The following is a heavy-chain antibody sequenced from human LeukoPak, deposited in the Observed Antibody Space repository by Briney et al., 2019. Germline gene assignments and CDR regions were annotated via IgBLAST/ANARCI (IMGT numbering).Heavy chain of an antibody. D-gene: IGHD3-10*01. CDR1: GGSFSGYY. J-gene: IGHJ6*02. Sequence: SETLSLTCAVYGGSFSGYYWSWIRQPTGKGLEWIGEINHSGSTNYNPSLKSRVTISVDTSKNQFSLKLSSVTAADTAVYYCAVEGYYGSGSYLDVWGQGTTVTVSS. CDR3: AVEGYYGSGSYLDV. V-gene: IGHV4-34*01. CDR2: INHSGST.